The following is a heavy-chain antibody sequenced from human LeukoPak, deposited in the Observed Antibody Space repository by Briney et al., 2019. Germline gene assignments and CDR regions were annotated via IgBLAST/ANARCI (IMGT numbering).Heavy chain of an antibody. V-gene: IGHV3-23*01. Sequence: GGSLRLSCAASGFTFSSYATSWVRQAPGKGLEWVSDISGSGGSTYYADSVKGRFTISRDNSKNTLYLQMNSLRAEDTAAYYCAKRRTATKRNGDYYFDYWGQGTLVTVSS. CDR3: AKRRTATKRNGDYYFDY. CDR1: GFTFSSYA. J-gene: IGHJ4*02. CDR2: ISGSGGST. D-gene: IGHD5-18*01.